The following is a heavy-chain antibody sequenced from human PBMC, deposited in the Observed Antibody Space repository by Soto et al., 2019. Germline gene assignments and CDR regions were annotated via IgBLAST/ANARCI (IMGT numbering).Heavy chain of an antibody. Sequence: EVQLLESGGGLVQPGGSLRLSCAASGFTFSSYAMSWVRQAPGKGLEWVSAISGSGGSTYYADSVKGRFTISRDNSKNTLYLQMNSLRAEDTAVYYCAKDSNYDFWSGYFRGPPGLYGMDVWGQGTTVTVSS. CDR1: GFTFSSYA. CDR2: ISGSGGST. V-gene: IGHV3-23*01. D-gene: IGHD3-3*01. CDR3: AKDSNYDFWSGYFRGPPGLYGMDV. J-gene: IGHJ6*02.